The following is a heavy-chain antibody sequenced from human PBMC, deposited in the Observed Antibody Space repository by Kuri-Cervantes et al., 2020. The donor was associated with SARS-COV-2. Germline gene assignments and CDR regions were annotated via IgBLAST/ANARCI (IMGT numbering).Heavy chain of an antibody. CDR3: ARGNVGGLDY. CDR2: INPSGSGT. V-gene: IGHV1-46*01. D-gene: IGHD3-16*01. CDR1: GYTFTSYY. Sequence: ASVKVSCKASGYTFTSYYMHWVRQAPGQGLEWMGIINPSGSGTRYPQRFQGRVTMTRDTSTSTAYMELSSLRSEDTAVYYCARGNVGGLDYWGQGTLVTVSS. J-gene: IGHJ4*02.